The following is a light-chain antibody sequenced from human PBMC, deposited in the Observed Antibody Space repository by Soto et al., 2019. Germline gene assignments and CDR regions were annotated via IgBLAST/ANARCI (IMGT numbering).Light chain of an antibody. CDR2: DDD. Sequence: SVLSQSPSVSAAPGRRVTTSCSGTSSNIGGNSVSWYQQLPGTAPKLLIYDDDQRPSGIPDRFSGSKSGTSATLGITGFQTGDEADYYCGSWDSSLSAYVFGTGTKVTVL. CDR1: SSNIGGNS. CDR3: GSWDSSLSAYV. V-gene: IGLV1-51*01. J-gene: IGLJ1*01.